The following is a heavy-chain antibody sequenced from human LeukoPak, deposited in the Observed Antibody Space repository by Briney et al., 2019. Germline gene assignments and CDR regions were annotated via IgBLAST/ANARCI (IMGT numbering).Heavy chain of an antibody. D-gene: IGHD3-22*01. J-gene: IGHJ3*02. CDR3: ARVGNYYDSSGYYDDAFDI. V-gene: IGHV4-4*07. CDR1: GGSISSYY. CDR2: IYTSGST. Sequence: PSETLSLTCTVSGGSISSYYWSWIRQPAGKGLEWIGRIYTSGSTNYNPSLKSRVTMSVDTSKNQFSLKLSSVTAADTAVCYCARVGNYYDSSGYYDDAFDIWGQGTMVTVSS.